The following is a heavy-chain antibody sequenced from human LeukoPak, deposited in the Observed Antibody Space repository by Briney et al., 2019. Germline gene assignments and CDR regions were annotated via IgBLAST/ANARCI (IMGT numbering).Heavy chain of an antibody. CDR3: ARDRYDGDYVYFQH. J-gene: IGHJ1*01. CDR2: ISSSSSYI. CDR1: GFTFSSYS. V-gene: IGHV3-21*01. D-gene: IGHD4-17*01. Sequence: KPGGSLRLSCAASGFTFSSYSMNWVRQAPGKGLEWVSSISSSSSYIYYADSVKGRFTISRDNAKNLLYLQMNSLRAEDTAVYYCARDRYDGDYVYFQHWGQGTLVTVSS.